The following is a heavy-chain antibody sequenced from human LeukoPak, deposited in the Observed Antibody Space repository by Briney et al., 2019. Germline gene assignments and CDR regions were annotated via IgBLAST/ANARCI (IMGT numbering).Heavy chain of an antibody. CDR2: ITVSGDST. D-gene: IGHD5-18*01. CDR3: AKGNSNYYLDY. Sequence: GGSLRLSCAASGFTFSNYAMYWVRQAPGKGLEWVSAITVSGDSTYYADSVKGRFTISRDNSKNTLYLQMNSLRAEDTAVYYCAKGNSNYYLDYWGQGTLVTVSS. V-gene: IGHV3-23*01. J-gene: IGHJ4*02. CDR1: GFTFSNYA.